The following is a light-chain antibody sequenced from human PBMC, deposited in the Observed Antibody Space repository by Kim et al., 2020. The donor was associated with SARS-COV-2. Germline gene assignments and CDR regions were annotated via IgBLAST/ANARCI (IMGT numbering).Light chain of an antibody. Sequence: GQSVTISCTGTNSDVGGYNYVSWYQQHPGKAPQLMIYDVSKRPSGVPDRFSGSKSGNTASLTISGLQTEDEADYYCCSYAGGYSWVYGGGTQLTVL. V-gene: IGLV2-11*01. J-gene: IGLJ3*02. CDR3: CSYAGGYSWV. CDR2: DVS. CDR1: NSDVGGYNY.